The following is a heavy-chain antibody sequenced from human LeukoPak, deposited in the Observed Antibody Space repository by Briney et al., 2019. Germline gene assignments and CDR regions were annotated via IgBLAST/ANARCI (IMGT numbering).Heavy chain of an antibody. D-gene: IGHD1-26*01. CDR2: ISYDGSNK. CDR1: GFTFSSYA. J-gene: IGHJ4*02. V-gene: IGHV3-30*04. Sequence: GGSLRLSCAASGFTFSSYAMHWVRQAPGKGLEWVAVISYDGSNKYYADSVKGRFTISRDNSKNTLYLQMNSLRAEDTAVYYCARGVGATPAHFDYWGQGTLVTVSS. CDR3: ARGVGATPAHFDY.